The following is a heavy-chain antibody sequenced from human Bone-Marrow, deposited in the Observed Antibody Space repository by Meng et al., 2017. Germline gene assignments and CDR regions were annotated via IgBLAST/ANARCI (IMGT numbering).Heavy chain of an antibody. J-gene: IGHJ4*02. V-gene: IGHV4-34*01. CDR3: AREDRYYYDSRVDY. CDR2: INHSGST. D-gene: IGHD3-22*01. CDR1: GGSFSGYY. Sequence: QVQLYQWVAGLLKPSETLSLTCAVYGGSFSGYYWSWIRQPPGKGLEWIGEINHSGSTNYNPSLKSRVTISVDTSKNQFSLKLSSVTAADTAVYYCAREDRYYYDSRVDYWGQGTLVTVSS.